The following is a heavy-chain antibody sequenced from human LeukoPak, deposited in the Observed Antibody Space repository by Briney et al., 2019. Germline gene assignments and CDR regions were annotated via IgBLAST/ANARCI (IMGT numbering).Heavy chain of an antibody. D-gene: IGHD6-13*01. Sequence: GGSLRLSCTVSGFTVSSDSMSWVRQAPGKGLEWVSFIYSGGSTHYSDSVKGRFTISRDNAKNSLYLQMNSLRAGDTAVYYCVREGRSSRWDDWYFDLWGRGTLVTVSS. V-gene: IGHV3-53*01. CDR3: VREGRSSRWDDWYFDL. CDR1: GFTVSSDS. J-gene: IGHJ2*01. CDR2: IYSGGST.